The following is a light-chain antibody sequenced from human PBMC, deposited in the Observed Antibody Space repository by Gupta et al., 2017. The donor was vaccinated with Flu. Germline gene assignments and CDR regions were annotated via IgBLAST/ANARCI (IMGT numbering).Light chain of an antibody. CDR1: QSISNH. CDR2: DAS. J-gene: IGKJ2*01. V-gene: IGKV1-39*01. Sequence: DIQMTQSPSSLSASVGDRVTITCRASQSISNHLNWYQQKPGKAPKLLIYDASSLQSGVPSRFSGSGAGTDFTLTITSLQPEDFATYYCQQSHSIPRTFGQGTKLEIK. CDR3: QQSHSIPRT.